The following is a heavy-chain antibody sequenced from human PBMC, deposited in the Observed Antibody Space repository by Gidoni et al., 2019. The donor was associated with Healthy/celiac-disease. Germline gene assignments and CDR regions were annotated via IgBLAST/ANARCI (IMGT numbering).Heavy chain of an antibody. V-gene: IGHV1-18*01. Sequence: QVQLVQSGAEVKKPGAPAKVSCKASGYTFTSYGISWVRPAPGQGIEWMGWISAYNGNTNYAQKLQGRVTMTADTSTRTAYMELRSLRSDDTAVYYCARDLGITMVRGVIGYWGQGTLVTVSS. CDR3: ARDLGITMVRGVIGY. CDR1: GYTFTSYG. CDR2: ISAYNGNT. J-gene: IGHJ4*02. D-gene: IGHD3-10*01.